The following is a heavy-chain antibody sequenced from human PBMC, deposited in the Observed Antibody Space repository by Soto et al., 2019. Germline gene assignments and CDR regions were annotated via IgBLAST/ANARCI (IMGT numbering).Heavy chain of an antibody. V-gene: IGHV1-46*01. CDR1: EYTFSSYY. J-gene: IGHJ4*02. D-gene: IGHD6-19*01. Sequence: QVQLVQSGAEVKKPGASVKVSCKASEYTFSSYYVHWVRQAPGQGLEWMGIIRPSGGNTRYAQKFQGRVTMTRDTSTRTLYMELSNLRSEDAAFYYWARQRVAGQTVDYWGQGTLVTVSS. CDR2: IRPSGGNT. CDR3: ARQRVAGQTVDY.